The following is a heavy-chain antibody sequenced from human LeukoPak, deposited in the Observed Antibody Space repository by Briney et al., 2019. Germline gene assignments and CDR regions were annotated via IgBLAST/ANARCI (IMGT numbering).Heavy chain of an antibody. CDR2: ISGSGGST. Sequence: GGSLRLSCAASGFTVSSNYMSWVRQAPGKGLEWVSAISGSGGSTYYADSVKGRFTISRDNSKNTLYLQMNSLRAEDTAVYYCAKQVPYDSSGYYYDRTASFDYWGQGTLVTVSS. J-gene: IGHJ4*02. V-gene: IGHV3-23*01. CDR3: AKQVPYDSSGYYYDRTASFDY. CDR1: GFTVSSNY. D-gene: IGHD3-22*01.